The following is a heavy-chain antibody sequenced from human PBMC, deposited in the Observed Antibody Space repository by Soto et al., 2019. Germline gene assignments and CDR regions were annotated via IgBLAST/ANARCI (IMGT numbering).Heavy chain of an antibody. D-gene: IGHD3-10*01. Sequence: GGSLRLSCAASGFTVSSNYMSWVRQAPGKGLEWVSVIYSGRSTYYADSVKGRFTISRDNSKNTLYLQMNSLRAEDTAVYYCARANYYGSGSYGPWGQGTLVTISS. V-gene: IGHV3-53*01. CDR3: ARANYYGSGSYGP. J-gene: IGHJ5*02. CDR2: IYSGRST. CDR1: GFTVSSNY.